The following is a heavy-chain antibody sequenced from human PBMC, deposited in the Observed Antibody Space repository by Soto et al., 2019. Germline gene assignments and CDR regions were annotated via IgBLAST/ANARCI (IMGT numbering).Heavy chain of an antibody. CDR3: ARDCSGGSCYPGMDV. CDR1: GFTFSTYP. V-gene: IGHV3-23*01. CDR2: ISGSGIST. Sequence: EAQLLESGGGLVQPGGSLRLSCAASGFTFSTYPMSWVRQAPGKGLEWVSGISGSGISTYYTDSVKGRFTISRDNSKNTVFLQINSLRAEDTAVYFCARDCSGGSCYPGMDVWGQGTTVTVSS. J-gene: IGHJ6*02. D-gene: IGHD2-15*01.